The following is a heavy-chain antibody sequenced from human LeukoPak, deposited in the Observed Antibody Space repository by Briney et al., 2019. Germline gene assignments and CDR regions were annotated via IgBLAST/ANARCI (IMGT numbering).Heavy chain of an antibody. CDR3: ARGPPNWGYDY. J-gene: IGHJ4*02. Sequence: ASVKVTCKASGYTFTSYDFNWVRQATGQRPEWMGWMSPNSGDTGYAQKFQDRVTMTRNTSISTAYMELSSLRSDDTAVYYCARGPPNWGYDYWGPGTLVTVSS. CDR2: MSPNSGDT. V-gene: IGHV1-8*01. CDR1: GYTFTSYD. D-gene: IGHD7-27*01.